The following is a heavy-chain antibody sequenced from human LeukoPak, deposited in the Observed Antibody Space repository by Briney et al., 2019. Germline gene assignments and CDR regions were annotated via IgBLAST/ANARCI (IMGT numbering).Heavy chain of an antibody. CDR3: AREGLYSSSWSAFDI. CDR2: ISSSSSYI. CDR1: GFTFSSYS. J-gene: IGHJ3*02. Sequence: GGSLRLSCAASGFTFSSYSMNWVRQAPGKGLEWVSSISSSSSYIYYAASVKGRFTISRDNAKNSLYLQMNSLRAEDTAVYYCAREGLYSSSWSAFDIWGQGTMVTVSS. D-gene: IGHD6-13*01. V-gene: IGHV3-21*01.